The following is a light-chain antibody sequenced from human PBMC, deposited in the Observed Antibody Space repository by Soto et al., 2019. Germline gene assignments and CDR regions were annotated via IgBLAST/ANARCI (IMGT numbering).Light chain of an antibody. J-gene: IGLJ1*01. V-gene: IGLV1-40*01. CDR3: KSFDRSLRVYV. CDR1: SSNFGAGYE. Sequence: QSVLTQPPSVSGAPGQRVTISCTGSSSNFGAGYEVHWYKQVPGAAPTLVIFNNLNRPSGVPERFSGSKSGTSASLVISGIQAEDEADYNCKSFDRSLRVYVFGSGTKVTV. CDR2: NNL.